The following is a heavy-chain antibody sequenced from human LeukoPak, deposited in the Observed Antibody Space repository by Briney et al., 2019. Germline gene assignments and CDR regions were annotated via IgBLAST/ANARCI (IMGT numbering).Heavy chain of an antibody. CDR2: ISGTSSYT. Sequence: GGSLRLSCAASGFTFSDYYMSWIRQAPGKGLEWVSYISGTSSYTTYADSVKGRFTISRDNAKNSLYLQMNSLRAEDTAVYYCARLTFGGVIGFDYWGQGTLVTVSS. D-gene: IGHD3-16*02. J-gene: IGHJ4*02. CDR1: GFTFSDYY. V-gene: IGHV3-11*06. CDR3: ARLTFGGVIGFDY.